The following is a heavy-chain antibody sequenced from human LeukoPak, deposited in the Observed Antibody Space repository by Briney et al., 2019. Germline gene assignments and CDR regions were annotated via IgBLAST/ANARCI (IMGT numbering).Heavy chain of an antibody. CDR2: INPRSGRT. CDR1: GYTLTRYY. Sequence: SVTVSCMACGYTLTRYYIHWLRQAPGQGREGMGWINPRSGRTNYAQKFQGRVTMTRDTSISTAYMELSMLRSDDTAVYYCASDAVYDYYDSSRYYYDWGQGTLVTVSS. CDR3: ASDAVYDYYDSSRYYYD. D-gene: IGHD3-22*01. J-gene: IGHJ4*02. V-gene: IGHV1-2*02.